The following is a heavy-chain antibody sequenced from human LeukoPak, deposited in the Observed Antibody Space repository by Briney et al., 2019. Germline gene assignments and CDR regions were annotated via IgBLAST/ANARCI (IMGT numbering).Heavy chain of an antibody. Sequence: GGSLRLSCAASGFTFSSYAMSWVRQAPGKGLEWVSAISGSGGSTYYADSVKGRFTISRDNSKNTLYLQMNSLRAEDTAVYYCAKEEPGITIFGVVNYYYYYGMDVWGQGTTVTVSS. J-gene: IGHJ6*02. CDR2: ISGSGGST. CDR1: GFTFSSYA. CDR3: AKEEPGITIFGVVNYYYYYGMDV. V-gene: IGHV3-23*01. D-gene: IGHD3-3*01.